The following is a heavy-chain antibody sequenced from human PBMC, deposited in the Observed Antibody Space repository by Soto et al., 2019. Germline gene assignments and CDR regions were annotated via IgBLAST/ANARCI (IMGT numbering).Heavy chain of an antibody. CDR1: GFAFSSYA. CDR2: IGTSYGDP. D-gene: IGHD2-21*02. V-gene: IGHV3-23*01. Sequence: EVQLLESGGGLVQPGESLRLSGADSGFAFSSYAMAWVRQAPGKGLEWVSAIGTSYGDPYYGDSVKCRFTVSRVNSKKTLFFQVDTPSAEDTAVYYCARAATCRAGHCYHFAYWGQGALVIVSS. CDR3: ARAATCRAGHCYHFAY. J-gene: IGHJ4*02.